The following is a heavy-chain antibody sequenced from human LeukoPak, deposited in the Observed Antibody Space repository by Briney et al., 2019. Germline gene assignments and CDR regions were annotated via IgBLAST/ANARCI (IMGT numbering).Heavy chain of an antibody. J-gene: IGHJ4*02. CDR1: GFTFTTYS. CDR2: INQDASEK. Sequence: GGSLGLSCAASGFTFTTYSMTWVRQAPGKGLEWVANINQDASEKYYVDSVKGRFTISRDNAKNSLYLQMNSLRAEDTAVYYCARTYNLDYWGQGTLVTVSS. V-gene: IGHV3-7*05. D-gene: IGHD5-24*01. CDR3: ARTYNLDY.